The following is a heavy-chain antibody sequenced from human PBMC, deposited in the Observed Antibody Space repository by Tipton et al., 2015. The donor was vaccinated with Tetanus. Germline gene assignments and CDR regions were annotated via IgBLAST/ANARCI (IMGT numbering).Heavy chain of an antibody. CDR2: IYPGDADT. J-gene: IGHJ4*02. CDR3: ARHEIGVNDY. CDR1: GYNFPNNW. D-gene: IGHD3-3*01. Sequence: QSGAEVKKPGESLKISCKGSGYNFPNNWIAWVRQMPGKGLEWMVIIYPGDADTRYSPSFEGQVTISADKSISTAYLQWSSLKASDTAMYYCARHEIGVNDYWGQGALVTVSS. V-gene: IGHV5-51*01.